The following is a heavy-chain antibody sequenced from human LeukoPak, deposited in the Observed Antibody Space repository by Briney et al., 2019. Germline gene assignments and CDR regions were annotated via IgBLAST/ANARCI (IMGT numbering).Heavy chain of an antibody. CDR1: RFTFSSYN. J-gene: IGHJ4*02. V-gene: IGHV3-21*01. Sequence: GGSLRLSCAASRFTFSSYNMNWVRQAPGKGLEWVSFISSSGNFIYYADSVKGRFTISRDNAKNSLFLQMNSLRAKDTAVYFCAREKFTYGFDYWGQGMLVTVSS. CDR2: ISSSGNFI. CDR3: AREKFTYGFDY. D-gene: IGHD3-10*01.